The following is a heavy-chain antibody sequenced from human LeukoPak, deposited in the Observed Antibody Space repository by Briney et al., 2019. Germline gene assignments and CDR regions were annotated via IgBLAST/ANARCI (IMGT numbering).Heavy chain of an antibody. D-gene: IGHD4-11*01. J-gene: IGHJ6*03. CDR3: ARVGAPPSNYRYYYYYMDV. CDR1: GGSFSGYY. CDR2: INHSGST. V-gene: IGHV4-34*01. Sequence: SETLSLTCAVYGGSFSGYYWSWIRQPPGKGLEWIGEINHSGSTNYNPSLKSRVTISVDTSKNQFSLKLSSVTAADTAVYYCARVGAPPSNYRYYYYYMDVWGKGTTVTVSS.